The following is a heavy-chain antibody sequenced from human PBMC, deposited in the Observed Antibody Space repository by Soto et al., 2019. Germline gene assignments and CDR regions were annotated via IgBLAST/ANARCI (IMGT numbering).Heavy chain of an antibody. J-gene: IGHJ4*02. Sequence: QVQLLESGPGLVKPSQSLYLTCTVSGGSISSGGYYWSWIRQHPGKGLEWIGYIYYSGTTYYTYYNPSLKSRVTISVDTSKNQFSLKLSSVTAADTAVYYCAREPLTWGQGTLVTVSS. CDR3: AREPLT. V-gene: IGHV4-31*03. CDR1: GGSISSGGYY. CDR2: IYYSGTTYYT.